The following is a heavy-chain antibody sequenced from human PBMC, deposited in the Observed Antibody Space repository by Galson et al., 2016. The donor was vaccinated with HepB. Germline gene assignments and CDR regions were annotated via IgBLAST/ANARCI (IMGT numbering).Heavy chain of an antibody. CDR2: ISSSATDK. D-gene: IGHD5-18*01. Sequence: SLRLSCAASGFTFSSYEMNWVRQAPGKGLEWVSYISSSATDKRYADSVKGRFTISRDNAKNSLYLQMNSLRAEDTAVYYCARMEIHLWSSYFDQWGQGTLFTVSS. CDR3: ARMEIHLWSSYFDQ. CDR1: GFTFSSYE. J-gene: IGHJ4*02. V-gene: IGHV3-48*03.